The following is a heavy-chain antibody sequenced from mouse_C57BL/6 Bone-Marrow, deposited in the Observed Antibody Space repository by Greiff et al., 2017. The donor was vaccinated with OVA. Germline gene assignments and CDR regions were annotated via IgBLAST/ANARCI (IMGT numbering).Heavy chain of an antibody. J-gene: IGHJ2*01. CDR1: GYTFTSYT. D-gene: IGHD1-1*01. CDR2: INPSSGYT. Sequence: VMLQQSGAELARPGASVKMSCKASGYTFTSYTMHWVKQRPGQGLEWIGYINPSSGYTKYNQKFKDKATLTADKSSSTAYMQLSSLTSEDSAVYYCARGYYGSSLYYFDYWGQGTTLTVSS. CDR3: ARGYYGSSLYYFDY. V-gene: IGHV1-4*01.